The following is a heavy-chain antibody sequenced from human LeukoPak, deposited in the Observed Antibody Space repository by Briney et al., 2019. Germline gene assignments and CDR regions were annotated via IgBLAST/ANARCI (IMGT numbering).Heavy chain of an antibody. V-gene: IGHV3-49*04. J-gene: IGHJ5*02. Sequence: GGSLRLSCTASGFTFGDYAMSWVRQAPGKGLEWVGLIRSKAYGGTTEYAASVKGRFTISRDDSKSIAYLQMNSLKTEDTAVYYCTRTHDNWFDPWGQGTLVTVSS. CDR2: IRSKAYGGTT. CDR1: GFTFGDYA. CDR3: TRTHDNWFDP.